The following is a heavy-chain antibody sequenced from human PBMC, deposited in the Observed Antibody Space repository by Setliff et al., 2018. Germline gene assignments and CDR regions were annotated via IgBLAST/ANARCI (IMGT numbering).Heavy chain of an antibody. CDR2: IYHSGSS. CDR1: GISITSGHY. D-gene: IGHD2-2*01. Sequence: SETLSLTCDVSGISITSGHYWGWIRQPPGKGLEWIGSIYHSGSSYYNPSLRSRVTISVDTSKNQFSLILRSVTAADTAVYYCARGRMRGSCSGPSCTYDPFDIWGQGTPVTVSS. V-gene: IGHV4-38-2*01. CDR3: ARGRMRGSCSGPSCTYDPFDI. J-gene: IGHJ3*02.